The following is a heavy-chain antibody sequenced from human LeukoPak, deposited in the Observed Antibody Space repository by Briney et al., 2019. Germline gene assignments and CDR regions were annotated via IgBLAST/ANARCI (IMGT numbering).Heavy chain of an antibody. V-gene: IGHV3-9*01. Sequence: GGSLRLSCAASGFTFDDYGMHWVRQAPGKGLEWVSGISWNSGSIGYADSVKGRFTISRDNAKNSLYLQMNSLRAEDTAFYYCAKDLGFVLVSTGPFDYWGQGTLVTVSS. CDR2: ISWNSGSI. D-gene: IGHD2-2*01. J-gene: IGHJ4*02. CDR1: GFTFDDYG. CDR3: AKDLGFVLVSTGPFDY.